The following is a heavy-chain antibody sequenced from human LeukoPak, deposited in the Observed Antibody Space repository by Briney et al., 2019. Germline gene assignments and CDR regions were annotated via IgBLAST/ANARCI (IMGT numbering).Heavy chain of an antibody. V-gene: IGHV3-48*02. CDR1: GFTFSSYS. Sequence: GGSLRLSCAASGFTFSSYSMNWVRQAPGKGLEWVSYISSSSSTIYYADSAKGRFTISRDNAKNSLYLQMNSLRDEDTAVYYCARDHQLRYFDWLSYFDYWGQGTLVTVSS. CDR3: ARDHQLRYFDWLSYFDY. D-gene: IGHD3-9*01. CDR2: ISSSSSTI. J-gene: IGHJ4*02.